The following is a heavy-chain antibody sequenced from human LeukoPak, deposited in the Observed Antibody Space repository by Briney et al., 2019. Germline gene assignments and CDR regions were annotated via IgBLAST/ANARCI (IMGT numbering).Heavy chain of an antibody. D-gene: IGHD1-7*01. CDR1: GFTFDGYA. Sequence: GRSLRLSCAASGFTFDGYAMHWVRQAPGKGLEWVSGISWNSGSIGYADSVKGRFTISRDNAKNSLYLQMNSLRAEDTALYYCAKDMAGTFDYWGQGTLVTVSS. CDR2: ISWNSGSI. J-gene: IGHJ4*02. V-gene: IGHV3-9*01. CDR3: AKDMAGTFDY.